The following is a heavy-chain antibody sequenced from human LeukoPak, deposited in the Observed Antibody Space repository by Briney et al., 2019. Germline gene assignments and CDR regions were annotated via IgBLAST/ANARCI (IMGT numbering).Heavy chain of an antibody. D-gene: IGHD3-22*01. Sequence: GGSLRLSCAASGFTFSRSWMHWVRQAPGKGLVWVSRINTDGSDTMYADSVKGRFTISRDNAKNTLYLQMNSLRAEDTAVYYCARDATYYYDSSGYYVPPYFDYWGQGTLVTVSS. CDR2: INTDGSDT. J-gene: IGHJ4*02. CDR3: ARDATYYYDSSGYYVPPYFDY. V-gene: IGHV3-74*03. CDR1: GFTFSRSW.